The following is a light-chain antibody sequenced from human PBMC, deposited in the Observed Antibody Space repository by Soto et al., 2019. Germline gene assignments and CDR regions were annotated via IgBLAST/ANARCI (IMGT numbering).Light chain of an antibody. V-gene: IGKV3-20*01. J-gene: IGKJ2*02. CDR3: QQDGSSPGT. Sequence: EIVLTQSPGTLSLSPGERATLSCRASQSVGSNFLAWYQQKPGQAPKLLISGASSRATGIPDRFRGSGSGTDFTLTISRPEPEEFALYFCQQDGSSPGTFGQGTKREIK. CDR2: GAS. CDR1: QSVGSNF.